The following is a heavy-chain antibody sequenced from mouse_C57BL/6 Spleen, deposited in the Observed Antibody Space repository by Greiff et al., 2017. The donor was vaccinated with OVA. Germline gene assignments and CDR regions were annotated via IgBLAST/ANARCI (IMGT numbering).Heavy chain of an antibody. D-gene: IGHD2-1*01. CDR1: GYTFTDYE. CDR3: TRFYGNYWYFDV. J-gene: IGHJ1*03. Sequence: QVQLKQSGAELVRPGASVTLSCKASGYTFTDYEMHWVKQTPVHGLEWIGAIDPETGGTASNQKFKGKAILTADKSSRTAYMELRSLTSEDSAVYYCTRFYGNYWYFDVWGTGATGTVSS. V-gene: IGHV1-15*01. CDR2: IDPETGGT.